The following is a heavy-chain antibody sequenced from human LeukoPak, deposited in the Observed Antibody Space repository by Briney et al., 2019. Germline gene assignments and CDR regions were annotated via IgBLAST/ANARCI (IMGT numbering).Heavy chain of an antibody. Sequence: GGSLRPSCAASGFTFSSYSMNWVSQAPGKGLEWVSSISSSSSYIYYADSVKGRFTISRDNAKNSLYLQMNSLRAEDTAVYYCARDYLGLWAHWGQGTLVTVSS. V-gene: IGHV3-21*01. CDR3: ARDYLGLWAH. D-gene: IGHD3-10*01. CDR2: ISSSSSYI. J-gene: IGHJ4*02. CDR1: GFTFSSYS.